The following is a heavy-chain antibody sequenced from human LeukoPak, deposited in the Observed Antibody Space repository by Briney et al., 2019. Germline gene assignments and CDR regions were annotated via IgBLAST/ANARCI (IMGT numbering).Heavy chain of an antibody. J-gene: IGHJ5*02. CDR2: IKSDGSST. CDR3: ARDHYYDSSGYST. Sequence: GGSLRLSCAASGFTFSSYWMHWVRHAPGKGLVWVLRIKSDGSSTSYADSVKGRFTISRDNAKNTLYLQMNSLRAEDTAVYYCARDHYYDSSGYSTWGQGTLVTVSS. D-gene: IGHD3-22*01. V-gene: IGHV3-74*01. CDR1: GFTFSSYW.